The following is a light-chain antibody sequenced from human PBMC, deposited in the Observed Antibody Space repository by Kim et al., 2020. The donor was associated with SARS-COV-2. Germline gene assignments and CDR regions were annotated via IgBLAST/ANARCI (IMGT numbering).Light chain of an antibody. J-gene: IGKJ4*01. CDR1: QDISNY. V-gene: IGKV1-33*01. Sequence: DIQMTQSPSSLSASVGDRVTITCQASQDISNYLNWYQQKPGKAPKLLIYDASNLETGVPSRFSGSGSGTDFTLSISSLQPEDIATYYCQQYDNLPSLTFGGGTKVDIK. CDR2: DAS. CDR3: QQYDNLPSLT.